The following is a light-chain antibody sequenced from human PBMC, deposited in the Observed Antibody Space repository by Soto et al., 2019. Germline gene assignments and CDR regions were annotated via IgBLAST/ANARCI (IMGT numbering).Light chain of an antibody. Sequence: QSVLTQPASVSGSPGQSITISCTGTTSDVGGYNFVSWYQQHPGKAPKLMIYEVSNRPSGVSNRFSGSKSGNTASLTISGLLAEDEADYYCGSYTSSRTVVVFGGGTKLTVL. CDR1: TSDVGGYNF. J-gene: IGLJ3*02. CDR3: GSYTSSRTVVV. V-gene: IGLV2-14*01. CDR2: EVS.